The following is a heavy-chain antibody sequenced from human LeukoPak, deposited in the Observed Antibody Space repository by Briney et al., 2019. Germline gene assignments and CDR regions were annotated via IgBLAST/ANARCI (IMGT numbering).Heavy chain of an antibody. CDR2: ISGGRGST. D-gene: IGHD2-8*02. J-gene: IGHJ4*02. V-gene: IGHV3-23*01. CDR3: AKAACTGYGCDYFDY. Sequence: GGSLRLSCAASGFTFSTYAMGWVRQAPGKGLEWVSLISGGRGSTYYADSVKGRFTISRDNSKSTLYLQMNSLRAEDTALYYCAKAACTGYGCDYFDYWGQGSLVTVSS. CDR1: GFTFSTYA.